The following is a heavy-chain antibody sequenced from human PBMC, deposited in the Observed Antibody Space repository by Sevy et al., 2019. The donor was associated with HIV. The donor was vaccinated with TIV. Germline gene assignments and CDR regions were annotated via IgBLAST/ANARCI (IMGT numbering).Heavy chain of an antibody. Sequence: GGSLRLSCAASGFTFSSYSMNWVRQAPGKGLEWVSSISSSSSYIYYADSVKGRFTISGDNAKNSLYLQMNSLRAEDTAVYYCARSAYCGGDCYGYYFDYWGQGTLVTVSS. V-gene: IGHV3-21*01. CDR2: ISSSSSYI. J-gene: IGHJ4*02. D-gene: IGHD2-21*01. CDR1: GFTFSSYS. CDR3: ARSAYCGGDCYGYYFDY.